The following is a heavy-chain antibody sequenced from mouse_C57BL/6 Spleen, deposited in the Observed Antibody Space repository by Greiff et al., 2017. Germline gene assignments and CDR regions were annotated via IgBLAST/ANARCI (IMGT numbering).Heavy chain of an antibody. Sequence: VQRVESGAELARPGASVKLSCKASGYTFTSYGISWVKQRTGQGLEWIGEIYPRSGNTYYNEKFKGKATLTADKSSSQAYMELRSLTSEDSAVYFCARFGLYDSNWYFDVWGTGTTVTVSS. CDR3: ARFGLYDSNWYFDV. D-gene: IGHD2-3*01. CDR2: IYPRSGNT. CDR1: GYTFTSYG. J-gene: IGHJ1*03. V-gene: IGHV1-81*01.